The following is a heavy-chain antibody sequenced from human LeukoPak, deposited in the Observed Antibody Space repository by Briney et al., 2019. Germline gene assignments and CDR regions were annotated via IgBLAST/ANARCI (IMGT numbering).Heavy chain of an antibody. Sequence: PGGSLRLSCAASGFTFSSYAMSWVRQAPGKGLEWVSGISGSGGRTYYADSVKGRFTVSRDNSETTLYLQMNSLRAEATAVYYCAKEPQGGNYDSWSGYYLDYWGQGTLVTVSS. V-gene: IGHV3-23*01. CDR1: GFTFSSYA. J-gene: IGHJ4*02. D-gene: IGHD3-3*01. CDR3: AKEPQGGNYDSWSGYYLDY. CDR2: ISGSGGRT.